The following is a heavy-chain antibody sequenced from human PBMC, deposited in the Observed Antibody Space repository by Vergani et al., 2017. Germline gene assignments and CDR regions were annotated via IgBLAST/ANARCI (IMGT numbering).Heavy chain of an antibody. J-gene: IGHJ2*01. CDR3: ASGMHYSDRTSQFRGRYFDV. D-gene: IGHD1-26*01. Sequence: QMQLQESGPGLVKASETLSLTCTVSGDSIISRSYYWGWIRQPPGKGLEWIGSIYNSVNGDSSSSLKSRVTISADTSKNQFSLRLTSVTAADTAVYYCASGMHYSDRTSQFRGRYFDVWGRGAMVTVPS. V-gene: IGHV4-39*01. CDR1: GDSIISRSYY. CDR2: IYNSVNG.